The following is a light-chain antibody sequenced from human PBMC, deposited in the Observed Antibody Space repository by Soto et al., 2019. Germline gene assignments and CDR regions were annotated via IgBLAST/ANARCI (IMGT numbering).Light chain of an antibody. CDR1: SSDVGGYNY. J-gene: IGLJ3*02. CDR3: CSFTGRYTWV. CDR2: DVN. V-gene: IGLV2-11*01. Sequence: QSALTQPRSVSGSPGQSVTISCTGTSSDVGGYNYVSWYQQHPAKAPKVIIYDVNKRPSGVPDRFSGSKSGNTASLTISGLQAEDEADYYCCSFTGRYTWVFGGGTKVTVL.